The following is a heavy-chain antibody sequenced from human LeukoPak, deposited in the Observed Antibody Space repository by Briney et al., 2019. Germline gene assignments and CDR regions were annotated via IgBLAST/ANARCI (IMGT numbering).Heavy chain of an antibody. CDR1: GYTFNNHY. CDR2: INPSGGST. Sequence: ASVKVSCKASGYTFNNHYMYWVRQAPGQGLEWMGVINPSGGSTSYAQKFQGRVTITRDTSASTAYMELSSLRSEDTAVYYCASDDIWGQGAMVTVSS. CDR3: ASDDI. J-gene: IGHJ3*02. V-gene: IGHV1-46*02.